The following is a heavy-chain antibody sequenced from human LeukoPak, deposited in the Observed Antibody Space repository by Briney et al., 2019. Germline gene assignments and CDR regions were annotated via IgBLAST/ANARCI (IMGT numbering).Heavy chain of an antibody. D-gene: IGHD3-16*02. CDR2: IIPIFGTA. J-gene: IGHJ3*02. CDR1: GGTFSSYA. CDR3: ARVGDYVWGSYRYYAFDI. Sequence: SVKVSCKASGGTFSSYAISWVRQAPGQGLEWMGGIIPIFGTANYAQKFQRRVTITTDESTSTAYMELSSLRSEDTAVYYCARVGDYVWGSYRYYAFDIWGQGTMVTVSS. V-gene: IGHV1-69*05.